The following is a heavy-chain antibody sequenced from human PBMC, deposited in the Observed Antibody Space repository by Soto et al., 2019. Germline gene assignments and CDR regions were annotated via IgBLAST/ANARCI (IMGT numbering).Heavy chain of an antibody. D-gene: IGHD3-3*01. J-gene: IGHJ4*02. CDR1: GFTVSSVY. CDR3: ARDILGGAYDFWH. CDR2: ITSGGST. V-gene: IGHV3-66*01. Sequence: EVQLVESGGGLVQPGGSLRLSCAASGFTVSSVYMTWVRQAPGKGLEWVSVITSGGSTYYADSVRRRFTISRDNSKNTPYLQMNSLRAEDTAVYYCARDILGGAYDFWHGGQGTLVTVSS.